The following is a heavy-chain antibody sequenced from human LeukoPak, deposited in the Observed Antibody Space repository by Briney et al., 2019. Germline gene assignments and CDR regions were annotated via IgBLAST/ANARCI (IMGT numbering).Heavy chain of an antibody. CDR2: IYYSGNT. J-gene: IGHJ4*02. Sequence: NPSETLSLTCTVSGGSISSSSYYWGWIRQPPGKGLEWIGTIYYSGNTYYNPSLKSRVSISVDTSKNQFSLKLSSVTAADTAVYYCARQAVAGNGFDYWGQGTLVTVSS. D-gene: IGHD6-19*01. V-gene: IGHV4-39*01. CDR3: ARQAVAGNGFDY. CDR1: GGSISSSSYY.